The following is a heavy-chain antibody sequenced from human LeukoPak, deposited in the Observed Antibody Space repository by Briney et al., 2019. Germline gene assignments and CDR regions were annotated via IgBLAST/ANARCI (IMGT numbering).Heavy chain of an antibody. CDR2: IYTSGST. Sequence: SETLSLTCTVSGGSISSGSYYWSWIRQPAGKGLEWIGRIYTSGSTNYNPSLKSRVTISVDTSKNQFSLKLSSVTAADTAVYYCARGESGSSQYYYYYYYGMDVWGQGSTVTDSS. V-gene: IGHV4-61*02. CDR3: ARGESGSSQYYYYYYYGMDV. J-gene: IGHJ6*02. CDR1: GGSISSGSYY. D-gene: IGHD1-26*01.